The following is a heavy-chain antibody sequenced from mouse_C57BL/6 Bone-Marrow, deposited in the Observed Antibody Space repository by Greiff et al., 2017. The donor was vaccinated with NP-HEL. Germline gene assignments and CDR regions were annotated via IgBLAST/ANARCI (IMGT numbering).Heavy chain of an antibody. CDR3: TTITTVVARYFDV. Sequence: VQLKQSGAELVRPGASVKLSCTASGFNIKDDYMHWVKQRPEQGLEWIGWIDPENGDTEYASKFQGKATITAATSSNTAYLQLSSLTSEDTAVYYCTTITTVVARYFDVWGTGTTVTVSS. J-gene: IGHJ1*03. V-gene: IGHV14-4*01. D-gene: IGHD1-1*01. CDR2: IDPENGDT. CDR1: GFNIKDDY.